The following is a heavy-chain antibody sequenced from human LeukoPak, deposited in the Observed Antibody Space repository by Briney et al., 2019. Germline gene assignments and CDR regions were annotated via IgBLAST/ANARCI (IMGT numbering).Heavy chain of an antibody. CDR3: ARQGGTPYSSSGL. V-gene: IGHV3-23*01. D-gene: IGHD6-6*01. Sequence: GGSLRLSCAASGFTFSSYAMSWVRQAPGKGLEWVSGISGSGGSTYYADSVKGRFTISRDNSKNTLYLQMNSLRDEDTALYYCARQGGTPYSSSGLWGQGTLVTVSS. CDR1: GFTFSSYA. J-gene: IGHJ4*02. CDR2: ISGSGGST.